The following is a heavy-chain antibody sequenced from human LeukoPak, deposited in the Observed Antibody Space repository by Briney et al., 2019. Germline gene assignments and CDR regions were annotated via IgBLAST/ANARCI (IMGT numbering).Heavy chain of an antibody. CDR2: ISSSGSTI. J-gene: IGHJ4*02. CDR1: GFTFSSYE. Sequence: GGSLRLSCAASGFTFSSYEMNWVRQAPGKGLEWVSYISSSGSTIYYADSVKGRFSISRGNAKKSLYLQMNSLRAEETAVYYCANNSLELAYYFDYWGQGTLVTVSS. CDR3: ANNSLELAYYFDY. D-gene: IGHD6-13*01. V-gene: IGHV3-48*03.